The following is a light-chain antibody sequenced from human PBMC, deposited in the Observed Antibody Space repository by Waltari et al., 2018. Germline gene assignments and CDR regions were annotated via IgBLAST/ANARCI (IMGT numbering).Light chain of an antibody. CDR1: PSVGRSY. J-gene: IGKJ4*01. V-gene: IGKV3-20*01. CDR3: QQYGSSPWLP. CDR2: GAS. Sequence: EIVLTQSPGTLSLSPGERATLSCMASPSVGRSYLAWYQQKPGQAPSLLTYGASSMAPGIPDRFSCSGSGTDFTLTISSLKPEDSAVYYCQQYGSSPWLPFGGGTKVEIK.